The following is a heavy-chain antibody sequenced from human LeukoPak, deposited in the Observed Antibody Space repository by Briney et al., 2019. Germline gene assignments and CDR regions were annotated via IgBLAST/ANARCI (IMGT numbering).Heavy chain of an antibody. V-gene: IGHV4-34*01. D-gene: IGHD2/OR15-2a*01. J-gene: IGHJ5*02. Sequence: SETLSLTCAFYGGSFSCYYWSWLRQPPGKGLEWIGEINHSGSTNYNPSLKSRVTISVDTSKNQFSLKLSSVTAADTAVYYCARAYFVSWFDPWGQGTLVTVSS. CDR3: ARAYFVSWFDP. CDR1: GGSFSCYY. CDR2: INHSGST.